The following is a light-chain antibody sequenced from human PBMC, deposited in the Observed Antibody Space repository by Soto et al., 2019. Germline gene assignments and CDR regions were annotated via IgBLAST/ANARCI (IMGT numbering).Light chain of an antibody. Sequence: EIVLTQSPGTLSLSPGERAALSCRASQSVSSSYLAWYQQKPGQAPRLLIHGASSRATGIPERFSGSGSGTDFTLTISRLEPEDFAVYYCQQYGSSPQTFGQGTKLEVK. CDR2: GAS. J-gene: IGKJ2*01. CDR3: QQYGSSPQT. V-gene: IGKV3-20*01. CDR1: QSVSSSY.